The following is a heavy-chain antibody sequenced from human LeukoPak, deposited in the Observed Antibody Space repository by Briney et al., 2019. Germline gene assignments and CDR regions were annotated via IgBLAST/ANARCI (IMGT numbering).Heavy chain of an antibody. CDR2: IKEDGSEK. J-gene: IGHJ5*02. CDR1: GFTFSSYW. CDR3: AVTMVTSNWFDP. Sequence: GGSLRLSCAASGFTFSSYWMSWVRQPPGKGLGWVSNIKEDGSEKYYVDSVKGRFTISRDNAKNSLYLQMNSLRAEDTAVYYCAVTMVTSNWFDPWGQGTLVTVSS. D-gene: IGHD3-10*01. V-gene: IGHV3-7*01.